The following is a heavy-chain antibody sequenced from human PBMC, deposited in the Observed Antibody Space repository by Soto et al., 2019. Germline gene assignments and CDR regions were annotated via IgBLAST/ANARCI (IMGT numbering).Heavy chain of an antibody. Sequence: QVQLVQSGAEVKKPGASVKVSCKASGYTFTSYGISWVRQAPGQGLEWMGWISAYNGNTNYAQKLQGRVAMTTDTSTSTAYMELRSLRSDDTAVYYCARVRGIAVAGARLWFDPWGQGTLVTVSS. CDR1: GYTFTSYG. CDR2: ISAYNGNT. D-gene: IGHD6-19*01. J-gene: IGHJ5*02. CDR3: ARVRGIAVAGARLWFDP. V-gene: IGHV1-18*04.